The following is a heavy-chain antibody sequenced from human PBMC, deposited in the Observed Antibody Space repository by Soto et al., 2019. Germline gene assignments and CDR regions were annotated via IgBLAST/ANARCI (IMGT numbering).Heavy chain of an antibody. CDR3: ARAAYPRSATYFDY. Sequence: ASVKVSCKASGGTFSSYAISWVRQAPGQGLEWMGGIIPIFGTANYAQKFQGRVTITADESTSTAYMELSSLRSEDTAVYYCARAAYPRSATYFDYWGQGTLVTVSS. J-gene: IGHJ4*02. V-gene: IGHV1-69*13. CDR2: IIPIFGTA. CDR1: GGTFSSYA.